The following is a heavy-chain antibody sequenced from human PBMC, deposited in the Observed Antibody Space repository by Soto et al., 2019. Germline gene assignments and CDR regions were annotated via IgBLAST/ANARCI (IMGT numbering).Heavy chain of an antibody. CDR1: GGTFSSYT. CDR2: IIPMFGTT. D-gene: IGHD1-26*01. J-gene: IGHJ4*02. CDR3: ARDGAGTGATSDY. V-gene: IGHV1-69*12. Sequence: QVQLVQSGAEVKKPGSSVKVSCKASGGTFSSYTLNWVRQAPGPGLEWMGGIIPMFGTTAYAEKFQGRVTITADESTSTAYMELTGLRSEDTAVYYCARDGAGTGATSDYWGQGTLVTVSS.